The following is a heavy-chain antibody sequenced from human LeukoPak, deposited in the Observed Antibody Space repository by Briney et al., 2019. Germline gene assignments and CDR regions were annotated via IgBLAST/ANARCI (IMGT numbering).Heavy chain of an antibody. J-gene: IGHJ4*02. Sequence: PGRSLRLSCAASGFTFDDYAMHWVRQAPGKGLEWVSGISWNSGSIGYADSVKSRFTISRDNAKNSLYLQMNSLRAEDTALYYCAKARSSWFVFDYWGQGTLVTVSS. CDR3: AKARSSWFVFDY. D-gene: IGHD6-13*01. CDR2: ISWNSGSI. V-gene: IGHV3-9*01. CDR1: GFTFDDYA.